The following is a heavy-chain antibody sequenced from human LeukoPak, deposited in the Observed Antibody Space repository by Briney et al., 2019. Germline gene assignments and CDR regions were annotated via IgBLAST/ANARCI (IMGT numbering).Heavy chain of an antibody. V-gene: IGHV4-31*03. CDR3: ARGDSSSWYYFDY. CDR1: GGSISSGGYY. J-gene: IGHJ4*02. D-gene: IGHD6-13*01. Sequence: PSETLSLTCTVSGGSISSGGYYWSWIRQHPGKGLEWIGYIYYSGSTYYNPSLKSRVTISVDTSKNQFSLKLSSVTAADTAMYYCARGDSSSWYYFDYWGQGTLVTVSS. CDR2: IYYSGST.